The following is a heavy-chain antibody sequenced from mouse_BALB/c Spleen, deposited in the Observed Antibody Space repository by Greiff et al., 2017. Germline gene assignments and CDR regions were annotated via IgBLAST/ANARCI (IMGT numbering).Heavy chain of an antibody. CDR2: IWAGGST. CDR3: ARDSTRIAYDAMDY. CDR1: GFSLTSYG. Sequence: VQLQQSGPGLVAPSQSLSITCTVSGFSLTSYGVHWVRQPPGKGLEWLGVIWAGGSTNYNSALMSRLSISKDNSKSQVFLKMNSLQTDDTALYYCARDSTRIAYDAMDYWGQGTSVTVSS. D-gene: IGHD2-4*01. V-gene: IGHV2-9*02. J-gene: IGHJ4*01.